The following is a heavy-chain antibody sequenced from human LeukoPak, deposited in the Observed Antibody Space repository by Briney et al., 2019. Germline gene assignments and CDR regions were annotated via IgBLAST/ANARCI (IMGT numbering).Heavy chain of an antibody. D-gene: IGHD3-22*01. CDR1: GGSISSYY. Sequence: SETLSLTCTVSGGSISSYYWSWIRQPPGKGLEWIGYIYYSGSTNYNPSLKSRVTISVDTSKNQFSVKLSSVTAADTAVYYCARVRRAYDSSDYFDYWGQGTLVTVSS. CDR3: ARVRRAYDSSDYFDY. J-gene: IGHJ4*02. V-gene: IGHV4-59*01. CDR2: IYYSGST.